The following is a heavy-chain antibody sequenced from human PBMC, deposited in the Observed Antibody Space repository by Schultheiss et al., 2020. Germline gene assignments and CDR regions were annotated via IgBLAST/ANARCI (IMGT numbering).Heavy chain of an antibody. CDR3: ARGVADGYNYKGNFDY. CDR1: GFTVSSTY. CDR2: IYAGGST. J-gene: IGHJ4*02. V-gene: IGHV3-53*01. Sequence: GGSLRLSCAASGFTVSSTYMTWIRQAPGKGLEWVSVIYAGGSTYYADSVKGRFTLSRDNSKNTLFLQMTSLRAEDTAVYYCARGVADGYNYKGNFDYWGQGTLVTVSS. D-gene: IGHD5-24*01.